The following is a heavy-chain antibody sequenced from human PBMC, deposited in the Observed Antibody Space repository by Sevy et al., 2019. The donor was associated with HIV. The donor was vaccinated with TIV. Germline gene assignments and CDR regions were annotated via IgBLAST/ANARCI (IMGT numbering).Heavy chain of an antibody. CDR2: IYSGGST. V-gene: IGHV3-66*01. J-gene: IGHJ3*02. D-gene: IGHD3-22*01. CDR3: AREDDSSGYFYAFDI. CDR1: GFTVSSNY. Sequence: GGSLRLSCAASGFTVSSNYMSWVRQAPGKGLEWVSVIYSGGSTYYADSVKGRFTISRDNSKNTRYLQMNSLRAEDTAVYYCAREDDSSGYFYAFDIWGQGTMVTVSS.